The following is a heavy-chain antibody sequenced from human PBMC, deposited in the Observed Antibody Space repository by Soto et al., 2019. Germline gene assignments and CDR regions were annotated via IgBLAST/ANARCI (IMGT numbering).Heavy chain of an antibody. J-gene: IGHJ4*02. D-gene: IGHD3-22*01. CDR2: IIPIFGTA. Sequence: SVKVSCKASGGTFSSYAISWVRQAPGQGLEWMGGIIPIFGTANYAQKFQGRVTITADKSTSTAYMELSSLRSEDTAVYYCARESIDYDSSGYPKPFDYWGQGTLVTVSS. V-gene: IGHV1-69*06. CDR1: GGTFSSYA. CDR3: ARESIDYDSSGYPKPFDY.